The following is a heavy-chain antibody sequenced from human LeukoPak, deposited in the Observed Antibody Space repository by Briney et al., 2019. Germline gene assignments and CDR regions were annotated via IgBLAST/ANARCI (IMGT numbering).Heavy chain of an antibody. V-gene: IGHV4-30-4*01. CDR1: GGSISSGDYY. CDR2: IYYSGST. J-gene: IGHJ5*02. CDR3: ARDLGGDNWFDP. Sequence: SETLSLTCTVSGGSISSGDYYWSWIRQPPGTGLEWIGYIYYSGSTYYNPSLKSRVTISVDTSKNQFSLKLSSVTAADTAVYYCARDLGGDNWFDPWGQGTLATVSS. D-gene: IGHD2-21*01.